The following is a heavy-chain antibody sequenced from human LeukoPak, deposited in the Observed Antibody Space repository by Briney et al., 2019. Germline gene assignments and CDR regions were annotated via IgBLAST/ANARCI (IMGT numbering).Heavy chain of an antibody. V-gene: IGHV3-30*18. J-gene: IGHJ4*02. D-gene: IGHD3-22*01. CDR1: GFTFSSYG. CDR3: AKPEYYYDSSGYQKYYFDY. CDR2: ISYDESNK. Sequence: GGSLRLSCAASGFTFSSYGMHWVRQAPGKGLEWVAVISYDESNKYYADSVKGRFTISRDNSKNTLYLQMNSLRAEDTAVYYCAKPEYYYDSSGYQKYYFDYWGQGTLVTVSS.